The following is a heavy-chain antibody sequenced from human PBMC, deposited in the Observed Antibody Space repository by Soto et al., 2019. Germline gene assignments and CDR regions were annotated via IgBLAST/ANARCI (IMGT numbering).Heavy chain of an antibody. CDR1: GFTFSSYW. CDR2: IKQDGSGK. Sequence: GGSLRLSCAASGFTFSSYWMSWVRQAPGKGLEWVANIKQDGSGKYYVDSVKGRFTISRDNAKNSLYLQMNSLRAEDTAVYYCARAVRDGYNYGGGYWGQGTLVTSPQ. J-gene: IGHJ4*02. CDR3: ARAVRDGYNYGGGY. D-gene: IGHD5-12*01. V-gene: IGHV3-7*01.